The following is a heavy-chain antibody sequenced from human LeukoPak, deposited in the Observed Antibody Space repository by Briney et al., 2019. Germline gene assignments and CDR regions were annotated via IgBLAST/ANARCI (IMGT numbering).Heavy chain of an antibody. J-gene: IGHJ4*02. D-gene: IGHD3-22*01. CDR3: ARLDRRGYYFDY. Sequence: GGSLRLSCAASGFTVSSNYMSWVRQAPGKELEWVSVIYSGGSTYYADSVKGRFTISRDNSKNTLYLQMNSLRAEDTAVYYCARLDRRGYYFDYWGQGTLVTVSS. CDR2: IYSGGST. V-gene: IGHV3-53*01. CDR1: GFTVSSNY.